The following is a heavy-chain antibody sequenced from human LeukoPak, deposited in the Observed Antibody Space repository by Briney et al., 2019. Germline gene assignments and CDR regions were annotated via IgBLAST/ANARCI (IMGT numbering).Heavy chain of an antibody. J-gene: IGHJ4*02. Sequence: GASVKVSCKASGYXXTGXYXXXXRXXXXXXXXXXGXXXXXXXGTNYXQKFQGRVTMTRDTSISTAYMELSRLRSDDTAVYYCARPLGSLSYDSSGYYSPFDYWGQGTLVTVSS. CDR1: GYXXTGXY. D-gene: IGHD3-22*01. V-gene: IGHV1-2*02. CDR3: ARPLGSLSYDSSGYYSPFDY. CDR2: XXXXXXGT.